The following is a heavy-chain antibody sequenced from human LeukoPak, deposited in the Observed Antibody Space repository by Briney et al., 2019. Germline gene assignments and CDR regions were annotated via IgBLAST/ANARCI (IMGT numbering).Heavy chain of an antibody. J-gene: IGHJ6*02. Sequence: GGSLRLPCAASGFTVSSNYMSWVRQAPGKGLEWVSIIYSGGSTYYADSVKGRFTISRDKSKNTLYLQMNSLRAEDTAVYYCARRDSRRYGMDVWGQGTTVTVSS. CDR3: ARRDSRRYGMDV. D-gene: IGHD6-13*01. CDR1: GFTVSSNY. CDR2: IYSGGST. V-gene: IGHV3-53*01.